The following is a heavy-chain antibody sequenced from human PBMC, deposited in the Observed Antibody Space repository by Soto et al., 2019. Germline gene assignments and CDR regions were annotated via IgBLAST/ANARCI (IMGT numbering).Heavy chain of an antibody. CDR2: IWYDGSNK. J-gene: IGHJ4*02. CDR3: ARYSVVILDY. CDR1: GFTFSSYG. Sequence: QVQLVESGGGVVQPGRSLRLSCAASGFTFSSYGMHWVRQAPGKGLEWVAVIWYDGSNKYYADSVKGRFTISRDNSKNTLYLQMNSLRADDTAVYYCARYSVVILDYWGQGTLVTVSS. D-gene: IGHD3-22*01. V-gene: IGHV3-33*01.